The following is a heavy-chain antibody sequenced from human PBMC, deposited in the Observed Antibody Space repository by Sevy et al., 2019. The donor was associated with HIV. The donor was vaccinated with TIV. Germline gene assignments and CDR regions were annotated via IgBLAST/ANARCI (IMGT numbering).Heavy chain of an antibody. Sequence: GGSLRLSCKGSGYSFTNYWIAWVRQMPGKGLEWMGIIYPGDSETRYSPSFQGQVTISADKSISTAYLHWSGLKASDTAMYYCARFYDSSGHFPSDYWGQGTLVTVSS. CDR1: GYSFTNYW. D-gene: IGHD3-22*01. J-gene: IGHJ4*02. V-gene: IGHV5-51*01. CDR2: IYPGDSET. CDR3: ARFYDSSGHFPSDY.